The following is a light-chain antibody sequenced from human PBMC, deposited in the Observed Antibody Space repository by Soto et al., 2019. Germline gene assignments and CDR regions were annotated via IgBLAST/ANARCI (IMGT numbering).Light chain of an antibody. CDR2: AAS. CDR1: QSISSY. J-gene: IGKJ3*01. V-gene: IGKV1-39*01. CDR3: QQSYSTPRT. Sequence: DIQMTQSPSSLSASVGERVTITCRASQSISSYLNWYQQKPGKAPQLLIYAASSLQSGGPSRFSGSGSGTDFTLTISSLQPEDFATYYCQQSYSTPRTFGPGTKVDIK.